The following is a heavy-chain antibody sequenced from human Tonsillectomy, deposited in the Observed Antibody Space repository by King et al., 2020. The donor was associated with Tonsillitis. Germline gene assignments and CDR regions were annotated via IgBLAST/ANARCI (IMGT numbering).Heavy chain of an antibody. V-gene: IGHV3-74*03. Sequence: VQLVESGGGLVQPGGSLRLSCTASGFTFSSFWMHWVRQTPGKGLVWVSRINPDGRDTTYADSVKGRFTIPRDNTKNTLFLQVNSLRAEDTAVYYCAKVGVRGLLTGSPDAFDFWGQGTMVTVSS. CDR2: INPDGRDT. CDR1: GFTFSSFW. D-gene: IGHD3-9*01. CDR3: AKVGVRGLLTGSPDAFDF. J-gene: IGHJ3*01.